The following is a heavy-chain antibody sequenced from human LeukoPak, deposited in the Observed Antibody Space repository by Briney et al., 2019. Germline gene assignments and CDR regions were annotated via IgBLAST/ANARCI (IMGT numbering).Heavy chain of an antibody. CDR2: INTKSGRT. V-gene: IGHV1-2*02. Sequence: ASVTVSCKTSGYSFTDYYIHWVRQAPGQGLEWMGWINTKSGRTSSARKFQGRVTMTRDPSITTVYMDMAWLTSDDTAIYFCARADFIDAGPYLIGPWGQGTLVTVSS. CDR1: GYSFTDYY. J-gene: IGHJ5*02. CDR3: ARADFIDAGPYLIGP. D-gene: IGHD3-3*01.